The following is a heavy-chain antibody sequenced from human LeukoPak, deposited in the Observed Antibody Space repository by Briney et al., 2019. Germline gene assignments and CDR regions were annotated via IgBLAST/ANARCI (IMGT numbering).Heavy chain of an antibody. CDR3: ARGEVDFGVVTPMGY. J-gene: IGHJ4*02. D-gene: IGHD3-3*01. CDR1: GFTFSSYS. V-gene: IGHV3-53*01. CDR2: IYSGGST. Sequence: GGSLRLSCAASGFTFSSYSMSWVRQAPGKGLEWVSVIYSGGSTYYADSVKGRFTISRDNSKNTLYLQMNSLRAEDTAVYYCARGEVDFGVVTPMGYWGQGTLVTVSS.